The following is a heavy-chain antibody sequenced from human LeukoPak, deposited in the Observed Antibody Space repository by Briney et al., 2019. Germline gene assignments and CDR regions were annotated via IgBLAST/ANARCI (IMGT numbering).Heavy chain of an antibody. Sequence: PSETLSLTCTVSGGSISSFYWSWIRQPPGKELEWIGYIYYSGSTNYNPSLKSRVTISVDTSKNQFSLKLSSVTAADTAVYYCARLPVGYCSSTSCYAGDWFDPWGQGTLVTVSS. D-gene: IGHD2-2*01. CDR1: GGSISSFY. J-gene: IGHJ5*02. CDR2: IYYSGST. CDR3: ARLPVGYCSSTSCYAGDWFDP. V-gene: IGHV4-59*01.